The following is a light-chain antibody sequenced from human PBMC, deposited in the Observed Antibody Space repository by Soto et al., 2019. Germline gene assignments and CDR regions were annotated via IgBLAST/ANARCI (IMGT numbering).Light chain of an antibody. CDR1: QGIGSD. Sequence: DIQLTQSPSSLSASLGDRITIICRASQGIGSDLGWFQQKPGKAPKRLISAASRLESGVPSRFSGSGSGTAFTLTISSLQPDDFATYFCLQHNSFPWTFGRGPKVDIK. CDR2: AAS. CDR3: LQHNSFPWT. J-gene: IGKJ1*01. V-gene: IGKV1-17*01.